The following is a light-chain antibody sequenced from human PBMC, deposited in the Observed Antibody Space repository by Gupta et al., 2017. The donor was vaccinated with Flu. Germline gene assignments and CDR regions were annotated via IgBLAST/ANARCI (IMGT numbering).Light chain of an antibody. CDR2: EVS. CDR3: SSYTSSSTVV. Sequence: QSALTQPASVSGSPGQSITISCTVTSSDVGGYNYFSWYQQHPGKAPKLMIYEVSNRPSRVSNRFSGSTSGNTAFLTISGLQAEDAADYYCSSYTSSSTVVFGGGTKLTVL. CDR1: SSDVGGYNY. V-gene: IGLV2-14*01. J-gene: IGLJ3*02.